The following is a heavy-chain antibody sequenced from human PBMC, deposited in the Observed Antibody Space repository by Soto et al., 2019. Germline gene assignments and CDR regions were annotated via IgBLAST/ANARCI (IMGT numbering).Heavy chain of an antibody. CDR1: GGSFSGYY. CDR2: INHSGST. Sequence: QVQLQQWGAGLLKPSETLSLTCAVYGGSFSGYYWSWIRQPPGKGLEWIGEINHSGSTNYNPSLKSRVTISVDTSKTQFSLKLSSVTAADTAVYYCARGLVRYFAEGMDVWGQGTTVTVSS. V-gene: IGHV4-34*01. CDR3: ARGLVRYFAEGMDV. D-gene: IGHD3-9*01. J-gene: IGHJ6*02.